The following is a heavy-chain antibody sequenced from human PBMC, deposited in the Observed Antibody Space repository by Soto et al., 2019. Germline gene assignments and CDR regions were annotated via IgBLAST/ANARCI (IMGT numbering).Heavy chain of an antibody. CDR1: GFPFTTYG. D-gene: IGHD3-16*01. CDR2: IINDGSNK. J-gene: IGHJ4*02. Sequence: QVHLVEAGGGVVRPGRSLRLSCVASGFPFTTYGMHWVRQAPGKGLEWVAGIINDGSNKTYGDSVKGRFTISRDNSKNTLYLQMNSLRPDDTAVYYCVKGRAYYYGTFGGQGTLVTVSS. CDR3: VKGRAYYYGTF. V-gene: IGHV3-30*18.